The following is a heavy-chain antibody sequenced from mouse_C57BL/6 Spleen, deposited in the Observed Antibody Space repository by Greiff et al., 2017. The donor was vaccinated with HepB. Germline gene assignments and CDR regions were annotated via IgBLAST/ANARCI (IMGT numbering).Heavy chain of an antibody. CDR1: GFTFSNYW. J-gene: IGHJ2*01. CDR3: TGCYDNEGIIFDY. Sequence: EVKLMESGGGLVQPGGSMKLSCVASGFTFSNYWMNWVRQSPEKGLEWVAQIRLKSDNNATHYAESVKGRFTISRDEAKSSVYLQMNNLRTEDTGIYYCTGCYDNEGIIFDYWGQGTTLTVSS. D-gene: IGHD2-4*01. CDR2: IRLKSDNNAT. V-gene: IGHV6-3*01.